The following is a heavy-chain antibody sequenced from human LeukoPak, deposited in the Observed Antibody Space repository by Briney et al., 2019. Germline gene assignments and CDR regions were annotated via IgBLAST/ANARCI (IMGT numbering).Heavy chain of an antibody. CDR3: ATTRDSSSWLAGY. J-gene: IGHJ1*01. Sequence: PRGSLRLSCAASGFTFSNYAMSWVRQAPGKGLEWVSAISGSGGSTYFADSVKGRLTVSRDNSKNTLYLQMNSLRAEDTAVYYCATTRDSSSWLAGYWGQGTLVTVSS. D-gene: IGHD6-13*01. CDR2: ISGSGGST. CDR1: GFTFSNYA. V-gene: IGHV3-23*01.